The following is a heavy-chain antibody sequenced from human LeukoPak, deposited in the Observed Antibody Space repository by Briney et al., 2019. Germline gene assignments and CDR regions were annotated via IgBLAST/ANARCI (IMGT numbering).Heavy chain of an antibody. CDR2: MNPDGSTK. CDR1: GFAFSSSW. D-gene: IGHD5-12*01. V-gene: IGHV3-7*05. Sequence: GGSLRLSCAASGFAFSSSWMAWVRQAPGKGLEWVANMNPDGSTKNYVDSVRGRFTISRDNAKNSLCLQMNSLRADDTAVYYCARDSGYSAFDYWGQGTLVTVSS. J-gene: IGHJ4*02. CDR3: ARDSGYSAFDY.